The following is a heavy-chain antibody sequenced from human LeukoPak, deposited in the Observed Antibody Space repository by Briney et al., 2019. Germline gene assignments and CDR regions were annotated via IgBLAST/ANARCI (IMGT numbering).Heavy chain of an antibody. CDR1: GFTVSQNY. Sequence: PGGSLRLSCAASGFTVSQNYMSWVRQAPGRGLEWVSLIYADGATHYADSVKGRITISRKNSKNTVYLEMNSLRPEDTAGYYRARDRAGTKACVEFDLWGQGTLVTVSS. V-gene: IGHV3-66*02. CDR2: IYADGAT. J-gene: IGHJ5*02. D-gene: IGHD3-10*01. CDR3: ARDRAGTKACVEFDL.